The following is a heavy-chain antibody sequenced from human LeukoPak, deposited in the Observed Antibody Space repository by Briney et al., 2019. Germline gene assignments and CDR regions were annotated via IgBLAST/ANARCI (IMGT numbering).Heavy chain of an antibody. D-gene: IGHD2-15*01. CDR1: GFTFSRYY. V-gene: IGHV3-53*01. Sequence: GGSLRLSCAASGFTFSRYYMIWVRQAPGKGLEWVSVIYTAGNTDYADSVKGRFTISRDDSKNTIYLQMNSLRAEDTAFYYCARGDRQAWGQGTLVTVSS. CDR2: IYTAGNT. CDR3: ARGDRQA. J-gene: IGHJ5*02.